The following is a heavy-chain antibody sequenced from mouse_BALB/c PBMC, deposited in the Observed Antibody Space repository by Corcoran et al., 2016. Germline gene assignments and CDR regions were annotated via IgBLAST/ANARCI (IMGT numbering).Heavy chain of an antibody. V-gene: IGHV14-3*02. J-gene: IGHJ3*01. Sequence: EVQLQQSGAELVKPGASVKLSCTASGFNIKDTYMHWVKQRPEQGLEWIGRIDPANGNTKYDPKFQGKATITADTSSNTAYLQLSSLTSEDTAVYYCARSGGRYDGAWFAYWGQGTLVTVSA. CDR1: GFNIKDTY. CDR2: IDPANGNT. CDR3: ARSGGRYDGAWFAY. D-gene: IGHD2-14*01.